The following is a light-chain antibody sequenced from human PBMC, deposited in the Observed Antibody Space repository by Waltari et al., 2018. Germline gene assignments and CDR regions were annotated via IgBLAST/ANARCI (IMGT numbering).Light chain of an antibody. CDR1: QSVSSN. Sequence: EIVMTQSPATLSVSPGERATLSCRASQSVSSNLAWYQQKPGQAPRLIIYGASTRATGIPARFSGSGSGTEFTFTISSLQSEDFAVYYCQQYNNWPFIFTFGPGTKVDIK. CDR3: QQYNNWPFIFT. J-gene: IGKJ3*01. CDR2: GAS. V-gene: IGKV3-15*01.